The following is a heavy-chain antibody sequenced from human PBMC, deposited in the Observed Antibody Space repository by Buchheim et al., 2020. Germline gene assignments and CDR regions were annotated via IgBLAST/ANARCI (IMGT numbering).Heavy chain of an antibody. D-gene: IGHD3-3*01. CDR3: VRKVSDYWGGSSHFDL. J-gene: IGHJ4*02. CDR2: IWDDGSIQ. Sequence: QVQLVESGGGVVQPGRSLRLSCAASGFTFSSYGMHWVRQAPGKGLEWVAVIWDDGSIQYYADSVKARFTVSRDNSKSTVNLQMNSLRADDTAVYYCVRKVSDYWGGSSHFDLWGPGTL. CDR1: GFTFSSYG. V-gene: IGHV3-33*08.